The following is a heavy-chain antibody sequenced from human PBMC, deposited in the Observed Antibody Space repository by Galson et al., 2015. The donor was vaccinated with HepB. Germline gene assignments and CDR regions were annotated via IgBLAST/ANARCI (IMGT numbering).Heavy chain of an antibody. D-gene: IGHD2-2*03. CDR1: GFTFSSYN. V-gene: IGHV3-21*01. CDR2: ISSSSSYV. CDR3: ARVDESPDY. J-gene: IGHJ4*02. Sequence: SLRLSCAASGFTFSSYNINWVRQAPGKGLEWVSSISSSSSYVFYADSVKGRFTISRDNAKKSLYLQMNSLRAEDTAVYYCARVDESPDYWGQGTLVTVSS.